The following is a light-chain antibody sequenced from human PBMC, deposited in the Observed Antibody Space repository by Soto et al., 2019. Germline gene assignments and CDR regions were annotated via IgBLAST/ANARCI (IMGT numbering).Light chain of an antibody. CDR1: QSISSW. CDR3: QQYKSYSTWT. CDR2: KAS. Sequence: DIQMTQSPSTMSASVGDRVTITCRSSQSISSWLAWYQRKPGKAPKLLIYKASSLESGVPSRFSGSGSGTEFTPTISSLQPDDFATYYCQQYKSYSTWTFGQGTKVDIK. V-gene: IGKV1-5*03. J-gene: IGKJ1*01.